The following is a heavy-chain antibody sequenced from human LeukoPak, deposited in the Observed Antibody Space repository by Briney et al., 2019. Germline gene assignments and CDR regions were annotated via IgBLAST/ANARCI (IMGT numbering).Heavy chain of an antibody. D-gene: IGHD6-13*01. V-gene: IGHV4-39*07. CDR3: AREGDSGYSSSWYYFDY. CDR2: IYYSGST. Sequence: PSETLSLTCTVSGGSISSSSYYWGWIRQPPGKGLEWIGSIYYSGSTYYNPSLKSRVTISVDTSKNQFSLKLSSVTAADTAVYYCAREGDSGYSSSWYYFDYWGQGTLVTVSS. J-gene: IGHJ4*02. CDR1: GGSISSSSYY.